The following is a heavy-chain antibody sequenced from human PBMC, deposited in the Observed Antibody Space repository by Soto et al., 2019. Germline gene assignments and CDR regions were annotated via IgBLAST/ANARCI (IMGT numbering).Heavy chain of an antibody. Sequence: GGSLRLSCAASGFTFSSYWMHWVRQAPGKGLVWVSHINSDGSDTSYADSVKGRFTISRDNAKNTLYLQMDSLRAEDTAVYYCVREEIGLGLDYWGLGTLVTSPQ. V-gene: IGHV3-74*01. CDR3: VREEIGLGLDY. CDR2: INSDGSDT. D-gene: IGHD1-26*01. J-gene: IGHJ4*02. CDR1: GFTFSSYW.